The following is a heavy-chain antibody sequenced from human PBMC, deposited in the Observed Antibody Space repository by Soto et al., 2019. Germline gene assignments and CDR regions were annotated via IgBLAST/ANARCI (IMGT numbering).Heavy chain of an antibody. J-gene: IGHJ4*02. Sequence: QVQPVESGGGVVQPGRSLRLSCAGSGFPFTSYGMHWVREGPDKGLEWVAVISYDGSDKYYADSVKGRFTISRDNSKNMLYLQMNSLRPEDTALYYCVGGQYYFDYRGQGTLVIVSS. CDR2: ISYDGSDK. CDR3: VGGQYYFDY. D-gene: IGHD3-10*01. CDR1: GFPFTSYG. V-gene: IGHV3-30*03.